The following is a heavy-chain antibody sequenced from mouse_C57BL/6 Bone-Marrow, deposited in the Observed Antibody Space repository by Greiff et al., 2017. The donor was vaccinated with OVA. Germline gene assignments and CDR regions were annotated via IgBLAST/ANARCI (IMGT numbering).Heavy chain of an antibody. D-gene: IGHD1-1*02. J-gene: IGHJ2*01. V-gene: IGHV1-76*01. CDR2: IYPGSGNT. Sequence: VQLQQSGAELVRPGASVKLSCKASGYTFTDYYINWVKQRPGQGLEWIARIYPGSGNTYYNEKFKGKATLTAEKSSSTAYMQLSSLTSEDSAVYFCARRWPPFDYWGQGTTLTVSS. CDR3: ARRWPPFDY. CDR1: GYTFTDYY.